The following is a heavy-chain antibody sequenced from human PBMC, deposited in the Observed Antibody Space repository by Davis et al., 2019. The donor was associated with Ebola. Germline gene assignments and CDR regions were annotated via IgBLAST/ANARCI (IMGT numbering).Heavy chain of an antibody. V-gene: IGHV4-59*12. Sequence: SETLSLTCSVSGGSTSDDYWTWIRQPPGKGLEWIAIIYHNGNTNYNPSLKSRVTKSVDTSQNQFSLKLKSVTAADKAVYFCARLSIDVNWFDPWGQGTLVTVSS. CDR1: GGSTSDDY. D-gene: IGHD3-3*02. CDR3: ARLSIDVNWFDP. J-gene: IGHJ5*02. CDR2: IYHNGNT.